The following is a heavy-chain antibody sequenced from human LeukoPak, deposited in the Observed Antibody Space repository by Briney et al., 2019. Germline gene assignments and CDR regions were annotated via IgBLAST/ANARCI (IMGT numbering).Heavy chain of an antibody. Sequence: GGSLRLSCAASGFTFSTFSMNWVRQAPGKGLEWVSYISSSSSTIYYADSVKGRFTISRDDAQNSLYLQMSSLRAEDTAVYYCARDPGGYLDYWGQGTLVTVSS. CDR3: ARDPGGYLDY. V-gene: IGHV3-48*04. J-gene: IGHJ4*02. D-gene: IGHD3-16*01. CDR2: ISSSSSTI. CDR1: GFTFSTFS.